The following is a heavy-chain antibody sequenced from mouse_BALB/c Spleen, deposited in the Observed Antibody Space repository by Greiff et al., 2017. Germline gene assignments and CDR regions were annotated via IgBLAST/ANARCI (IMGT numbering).Heavy chain of an antibody. CDR2: ISNGGGST. Sequence: EVQLQQSGGGLVQPGGSLKLSCAASGFTFSSYTMSWVRQTPEKRLEWVAYISNGGGSTYYPDTVKGRFTISRDNAKNTLYLQMSSLKSEDTAMYYCARQRGFGITGPYYAMDYWGQGTSVTVSS. J-gene: IGHJ4*01. D-gene: IGHD2-4*01. CDR3: ARQRGFGITGPYYAMDY. V-gene: IGHV5-12-2*01. CDR1: GFTFSSYT.